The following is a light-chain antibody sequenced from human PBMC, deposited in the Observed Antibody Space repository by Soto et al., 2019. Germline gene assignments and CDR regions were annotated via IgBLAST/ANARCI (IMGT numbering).Light chain of an antibody. V-gene: IGLV2-23*01. CDR1: SSDVGSYNL. J-gene: IGLJ1*01. CDR2: EGS. Sequence: ALTQPASVSGSPGQSITISCTGTSSDVGSYNLVSWYQQHPGKAPKLMIYEGSKRPSGVSNRFSGSKSGNTASLTISGLQAEDEADYYCCSYAGSSPLYVFGTGTKLTVL. CDR3: CSYAGSSPLYV.